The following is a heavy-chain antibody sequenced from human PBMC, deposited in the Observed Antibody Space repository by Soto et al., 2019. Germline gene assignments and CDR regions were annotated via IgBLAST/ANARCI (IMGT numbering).Heavy chain of an antibody. CDR1: GGTFNNSP. CDR2: SIPIFGTA. D-gene: IGHD5-12*01. V-gene: IGHV1-69*13. J-gene: IGHJ6*02. Sequence: SVKVSCKASGGTFNNSPITWVRQAPGQGLEWMGGSIPIFGTANYAQKFQGRVTISVDESTSTAYMELSSLRSEDTAVYYCARGRGYSGDDHYYYFDMDVWGQGTTVTVSS. CDR3: ARGRGYSGDDHYYYFDMDV.